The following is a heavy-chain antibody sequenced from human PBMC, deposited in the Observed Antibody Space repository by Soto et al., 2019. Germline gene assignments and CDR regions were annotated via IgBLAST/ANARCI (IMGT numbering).Heavy chain of an antibody. V-gene: IGHV5-51*01. CDR2: IYPGDSDT. CDR1: GYSFTSYW. Sequence: GESLKISCKGSGYSFTSYWIGWVRQMPGKGLEWMGIIYPGDSDTRYSPSFQGQVTISADKSISTAYLQWSSLKASDTAMYYCARHPTNVLWFGELNYFDYWGRGTLVTVSS. CDR3: ARHPTNVLWFGELNYFDY. J-gene: IGHJ4*02. D-gene: IGHD3-10*01.